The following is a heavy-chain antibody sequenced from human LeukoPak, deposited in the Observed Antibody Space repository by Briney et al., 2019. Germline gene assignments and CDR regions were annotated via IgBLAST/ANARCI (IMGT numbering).Heavy chain of an antibody. V-gene: IGHV3-21*04. Sequence: GGSLRLSCAASGFTFSSYSMNWVRQAPGKGLEWVSAIDPSSTYIYYADSVKGRFTISRDNAENSLYLQMNSLRAEDTAVYYCARCITGVAAADAFDIWGQGTMVTVSS. CDR3: ARCITGVAAADAFDI. J-gene: IGHJ3*02. D-gene: IGHD1-14*01. CDR2: IDPSSTYI. CDR1: GFTFSSYS.